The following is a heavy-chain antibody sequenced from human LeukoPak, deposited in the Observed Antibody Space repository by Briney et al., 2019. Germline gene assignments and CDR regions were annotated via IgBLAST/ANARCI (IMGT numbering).Heavy chain of an antibody. Sequence: SETLSLICTVSGGSFSSYYWSWIRQPAGKGLEWIGRIYTSGSTNYNPSLKSRVTMSVDTSKNQFSLKLSSVTAADTAVYYCARSPPSRYSGCYYFDYWGQGTLVTVSS. D-gene: IGHD1-26*01. CDR1: GGSFSSYY. CDR2: IYTSGST. V-gene: IGHV4-4*07. J-gene: IGHJ4*02. CDR3: ARSPPSRYSGCYYFDY.